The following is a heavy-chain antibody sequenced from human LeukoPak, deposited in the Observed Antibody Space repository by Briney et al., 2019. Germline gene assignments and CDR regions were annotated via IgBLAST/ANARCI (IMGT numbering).Heavy chain of an antibody. CDR3: AREGRELDFDY. Sequence: GGSLILSCAASGFTFSDYYMSWTRQAPGKELEWVSYISSSGSTIYYADSVKGRFTISRDNAKNSLYLQMNSLRAEDTAVYYCAREGRELDFDYWGQGTLVTVSS. J-gene: IGHJ4*02. CDR2: ISSSGSTI. CDR1: GFTFSDYY. V-gene: IGHV3-11*04. D-gene: IGHD1-26*01.